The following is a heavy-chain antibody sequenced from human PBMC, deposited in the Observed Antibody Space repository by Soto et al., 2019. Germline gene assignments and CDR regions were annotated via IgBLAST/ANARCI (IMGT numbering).Heavy chain of an antibody. CDR2: IYSGGST. CDR1: GFTVSSNY. J-gene: IGHJ3*02. Sequence: PGGSLRLSCAASGFTVSSNYMSWVRQAPGKGLEWVSVIYSGGSTYYADSVKGRFTISRDNSKNTLYLQMNSLRAEDTAVYYCARRRVAFRIDAFDIWGQGTMVTVS. V-gene: IGHV3-66*01. D-gene: IGHD3-3*01. CDR3: ARRRVAFRIDAFDI.